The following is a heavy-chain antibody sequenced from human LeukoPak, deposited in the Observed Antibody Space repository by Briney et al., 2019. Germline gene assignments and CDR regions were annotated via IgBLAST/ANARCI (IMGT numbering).Heavy chain of an antibody. CDR1: GGSISSYY. D-gene: IGHD2-2*02. J-gene: IGHJ6*02. Sequence: SETLSLTCTVSGGSISSYYWSWIRQPAGKGLEWIGRIYTSGSTNYNPPLKSRVTMSVDTSKNQFSLKLSSVTAADTAVYYCARGPPDCSSTSCYRLGSSAFGMDVWGQGTTVTVSS. CDR3: ARGPPDCSSTSCYRLGSSAFGMDV. V-gene: IGHV4-4*07. CDR2: IYTSGST.